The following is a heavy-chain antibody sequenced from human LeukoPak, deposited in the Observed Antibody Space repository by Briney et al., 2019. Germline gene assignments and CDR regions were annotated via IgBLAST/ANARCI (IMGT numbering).Heavy chain of an antibody. J-gene: IGHJ5*02. CDR2: INPNSGGT. D-gene: IGHD6-19*01. V-gene: IGHV1-2*02. CDR3: ARVGRIDYSTGWFVP. Sequence: ASVKVSCKASGYTFTSYYIHWVRQAPGQGLEWMGWINPNSGGTNYAQRFQGRVTMTRDTSISTAYMELSRLRSDDTAVYYCARVGRIDYSTGWFVPWGQGTLVTVSS. CDR1: GYTFTSYY.